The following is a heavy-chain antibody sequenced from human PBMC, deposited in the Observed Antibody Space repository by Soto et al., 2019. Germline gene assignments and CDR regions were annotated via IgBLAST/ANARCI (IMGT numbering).Heavy chain of an antibody. CDR1: GGSISSYY. Sequence: QVQLQESGPGLVKPSETLSLTCTVSGGSISSYYWSWIRQPPGKGLEWIGYIYYSGSTNYNPSLKSRVTISVDTSKNQFSLKLSSVTAADTAVYYCARGTKMATMRWGQGTLVTVSS. CDR3: ARGTKMATMR. V-gene: IGHV4-59*01. D-gene: IGHD5-12*01. CDR2: IYYSGST. J-gene: IGHJ4*02.